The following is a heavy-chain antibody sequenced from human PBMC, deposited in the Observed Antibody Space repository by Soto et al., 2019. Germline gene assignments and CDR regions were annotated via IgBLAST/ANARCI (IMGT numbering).Heavy chain of an antibody. CDR2: INSDGSST. CDR1: GFTFSSYW. V-gene: IGHV3-74*01. Sequence: GESLKISCAASGFTFSSYWMHWVRQAPGKGLVWVSRINSDGSSTSYADSVKGRFTISRDNAKNTLYLQMNSLRAEDTAVYYCARGADGAFDIWGQGTMVTVSS. CDR3: ARGADGAFDI. D-gene: IGHD3-16*01. J-gene: IGHJ3*02.